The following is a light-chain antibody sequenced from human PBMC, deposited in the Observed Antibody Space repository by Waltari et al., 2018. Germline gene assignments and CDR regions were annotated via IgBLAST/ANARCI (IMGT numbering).Light chain of an antibody. J-gene: IGKJ1*01. V-gene: IGKV4-1*01. Sequence: DIVMTQSPDSLAVSLGARATINGKSSQSVLYSSNNKNYLAWYQQKPGQPPKLLIYWASTRESGVPDRFSGSGSGTDFTLTISSLQAEDVAVYYCQQYYSTWTFGQGTKVEIK. CDR2: WAS. CDR3: QQYYSTWT. CDR1: QSVLYSSNNKNY.